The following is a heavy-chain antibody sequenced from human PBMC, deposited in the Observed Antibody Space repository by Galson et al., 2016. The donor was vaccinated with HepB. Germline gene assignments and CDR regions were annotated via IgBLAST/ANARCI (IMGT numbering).Heavy chain of an antibody. D-gene: IGHD3-16*01. CDR3: TRSHPFYFASGNYEPFDF. J-gene: IGHJ4*02. Sequence: SLRLSCAAYRFTFSSYNMNWVRQAPGKGLEWVALISHDGTNEDYADSVRGRFAISRDNSKDTLYLQMNSLRSEDTAMYFCTRSHPFYFASGNYEPFDFWGPGTAVVVSS. V-gene: IGHV3-30*09. CDR2: ISHDGTNE. CDR1: RFTFSSYN.